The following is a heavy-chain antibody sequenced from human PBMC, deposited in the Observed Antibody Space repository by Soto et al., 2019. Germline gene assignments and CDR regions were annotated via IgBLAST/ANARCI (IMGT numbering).Heavy chain of an antibody. CDR2: ISGSGGST. Sequence: SGFTFSSYAMSWVRQAPGKGLEWVSAISGSGGSTYYADSVKGRFTISRDNSKNTLYLQMNSLRAEDTAVYYCAKDGSYYYYYGMDVWGQGTTVTVSS. CDR1: GFTFSSYA. J-gene: IGHJ6*02. V-gene: IGHV3-23*01. CDR3: AKDGSYYYYYGMDV.